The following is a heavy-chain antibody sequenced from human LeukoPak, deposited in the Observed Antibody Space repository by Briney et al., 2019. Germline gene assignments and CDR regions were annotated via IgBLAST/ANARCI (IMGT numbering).Heavy chain of an antibody. CDR2: IWYDGTNK. V-gene: IGHV3-33*01. D-gene: IGHD1-26*01. Sequence: PGGFLRLSCAASGFTFSNYGMHWVRQAPGKGLEWVAVIWYDGTNKYYADSVKGRFIISRDNSKNTLYLQMNSLRAEDTAVYYCARDPHYDAFDIWGQGTMVTVSS. CDR3: ARDPHYDAFDI. J-gene: IGHJ3*02. CDR1: GFTFSNYG.